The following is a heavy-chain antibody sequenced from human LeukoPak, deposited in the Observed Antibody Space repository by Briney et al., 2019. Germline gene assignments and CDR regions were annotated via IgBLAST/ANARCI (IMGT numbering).Heavy chain of an antibody. CDR3: ARGRWPGGGDWSVDY. V-gene: IGHV1-46*01. J-gene: IGHJ4*02. CDR2: LNPIGGST. D-gene: IGHD2-21*02. CDR1: GYTFTSYN. Sequence: ASVKVSCKSSGYTFTSYNMHWVRQAPGQGLEWMGLLNPIGGSTSYAQKFQGRVTMTRDTSTNTVYMELSSLRSEDTALYYCARGRWPGGGDWSVDYWGQGTLVTVSS.